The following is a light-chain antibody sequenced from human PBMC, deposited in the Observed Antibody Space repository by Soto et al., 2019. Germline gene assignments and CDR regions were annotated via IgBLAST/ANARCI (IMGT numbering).Light chain of an antibody. J-gene: IGLJ2*01. Sequence: QLVLTQPPSVSGAPGQRVTISCTGSSSNIGAGYDVHWYQQLPGTAPKLLIYGNSNRPSGVPDRFSGSKSGTSASLAITGLQAEDEADYYCQSYDSSLVQVFGGGTNLTVL. CDR1: SSNIGAGYD. V-gene: IGLV1-40*01. CDR3: QSYDSSLVQV. CDR2: GNS.